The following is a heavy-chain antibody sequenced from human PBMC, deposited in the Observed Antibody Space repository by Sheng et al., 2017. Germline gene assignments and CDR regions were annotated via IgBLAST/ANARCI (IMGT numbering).Heavy chain of an antibody. CDR3: AKRGPYNNWFDF. CDR1: GFTFSSCA. CDR2: INDSGGST. J-gene: IGHJ5*01. D-gene: IGHD4-4*01. V-gene: IGHV3-23*01. Sequence: EVQLLESGGGLVQSGGSLRLSCAASGFTFSSCAMGWVRQAPGRGLEWVSTINDSGGSTFYADSVKGRFTISRDNSKSTLYLQMSSLRADDTAIYYCAKRGPYNNWFDFWGQGTLVTVSS.